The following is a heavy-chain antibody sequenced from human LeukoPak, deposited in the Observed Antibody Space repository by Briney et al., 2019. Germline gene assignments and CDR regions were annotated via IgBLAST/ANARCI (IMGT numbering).Heavy chain of an antibody. J-gene: IGHJ4*02. D-gene: IGHD5-24*01. CDR3: ARDPSRDGYKTYFDY. CDR1: GYTFISND. V-gene: IGHV1-8*01. Sequence: GASVKVSCKASGYTFISNDINWVRQATGQGLEWMGWLNPNSGNTGFPQKFQGRVTVTRNTSISTAYMELSSLRSEDTAVYYCARDPSRDGYKTYFDYWGQGTLVTVSS. CDR2: LNPNSGNT.